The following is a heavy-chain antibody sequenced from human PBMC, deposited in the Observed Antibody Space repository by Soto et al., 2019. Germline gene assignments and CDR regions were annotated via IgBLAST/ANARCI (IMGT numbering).Heavy chain of an antibody. D-gene: IGHD6-13*01. CDR1: GFTVSSNY. CDR3: ARDRRRGAAVAFDI. Sequence: PGGSLRLSCAASGFTVSSNYMSWVRQAPGKGLEWVSVIYSGGSTYYADSVKGRFTISRDNSKNTLYFQMNSLRAEDTAVYYCARDRRRGAAVAFDIWGQGTMVTVSS. J-gene: IGHJ3*02. V-gene: IGHV3-66*01. CDR2: IYSGGST.